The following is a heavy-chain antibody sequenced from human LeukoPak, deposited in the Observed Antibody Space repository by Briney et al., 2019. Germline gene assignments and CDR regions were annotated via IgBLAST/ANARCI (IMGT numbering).Heavy chain of an antibody. Sequence: PSETLSLTCAVYGGSFSGYYWSWIRQPPGKGLEWIGEINHSGSTNYNPSLKSRVTISVDTSKNQFSLKLSSVTAVDTAVYYCARGHHDYVWGSYRYTRGFDYWGQGTLVTVSS. V-gene: IGHV4-34*01. J-gene: IGHJ4*02. CDR2: INHSGST. CDR3: ARGHHDYVWGSYRYTRGFDY. D-gene: IGHD3-16*02. CDR1: GGSFSGYY.